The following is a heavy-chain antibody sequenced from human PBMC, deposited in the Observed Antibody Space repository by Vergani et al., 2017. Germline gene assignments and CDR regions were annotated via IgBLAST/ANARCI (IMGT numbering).Heavy chain of an antibody. CDR1: GGSFSGYY. Sequence: QLQLQESGPGLVKPSETLSLTCAVYGGSFSGYYWSWIRQPPGKGLEWIGEINHSGSTNYNPSLKSRVTISVDTSKNQFSLKLSSVTAADTAVYYCARESDYWGQGTLVTVSS. CDR2: INHSGST. CDR3: ARESDY. J-gene: IGHJ4*02. V-gene: IGHV4-34*01.